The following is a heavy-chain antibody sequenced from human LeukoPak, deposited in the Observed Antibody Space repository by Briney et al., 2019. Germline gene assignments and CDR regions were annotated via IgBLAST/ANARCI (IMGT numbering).Heavy chain of an antibody. CDR1: GFTFSGYG. V-gene: IGHV3-74*01. CDR2: LNSDGSST. J-gene: IGHJ4*02. Sequence: PGGSLRLSCAASGFTFSGYGMHWVRQAPGKGLVWVSRLNSDGSSTNYADSVKGRFTISRDNAKNTLYLQMNSLRDEDTAVSYCARSRYDYIWGIDYWGQGTLVTISS. D-gene: IGHD3-16*01. CDR3: ARSRYDYIWGIDY.